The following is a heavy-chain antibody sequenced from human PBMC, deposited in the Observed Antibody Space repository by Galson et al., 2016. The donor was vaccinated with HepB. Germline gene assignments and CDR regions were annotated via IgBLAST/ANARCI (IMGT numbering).Heavy chain of an antibody. CDR2: TSGSGGST. CDR3: AKEKIEGAFDM. Sequence: SLRLSCAASGFSFSSYAMTWARQAPGKGLEWVSSTSGSGGSTYYADSVKGRFTISRDNDKSTLYLQLNRLRAEDTAVYYCAKEKIEGAFDMVGQGTMVTVSS. V-gene: IGHV3-23*01. CDR1: GFSFSSYA. J-gene: IGHJ3*02.